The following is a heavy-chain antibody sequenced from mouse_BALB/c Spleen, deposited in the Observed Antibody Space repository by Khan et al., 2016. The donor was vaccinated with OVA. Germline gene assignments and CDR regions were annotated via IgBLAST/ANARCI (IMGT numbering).Heavy chain of an antibody. D-gene: IGHD2-12*01. CDR3: ARFPLYDGYLDY. CDR2: ISSGSSTI. V-gene: IGHV5-17*02. J-gene: IGHJ2*01. Sequence: VQLKESGGGLVQPGGSRKLSCAASGFTFSSFGMHWVRQPPEKGLEWVAYISSGSSTIYYAATVKGRFTITRDNPKNTLFLQMTSLRSEDTAMYYCARFPLYDGYLDYWGQGTTLTVSS. CDR1: GFTFSSFG.